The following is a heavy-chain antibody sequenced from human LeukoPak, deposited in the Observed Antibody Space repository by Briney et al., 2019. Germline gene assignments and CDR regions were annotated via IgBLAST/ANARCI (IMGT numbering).Heavy chain of an antibody. CDR3: ARSIAVAGFHFDY. V-gene: IGHV1-2*04. Sequence: GASVKVSCKASGYTFTGYYMHWVRQAPGQGLEWMGWINPNSGGTNYAQKFQGWVTMTRDTSASTVYMELSSLRSEDTAVYYCARSIAVAGFHFDYWGQGTLVTVSS. D-gene: IGHD6-19*01. CDR2: INPNSGGT. J-gene: IGHJ4*02. CDR1: GYTFTGYY.